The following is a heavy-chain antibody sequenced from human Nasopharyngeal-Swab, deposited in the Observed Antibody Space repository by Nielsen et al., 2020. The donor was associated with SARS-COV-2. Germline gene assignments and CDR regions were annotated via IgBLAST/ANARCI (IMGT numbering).Heavy chain of an antibody. J-gene: IGHJ3*02. CDR3: ASPHNWGDAFDI. Sequence: SVKVSCNASGYTFTSYYMHLVRQSPGQWLEWIGIINPSGGSTSYAQKFQGRVTMTRDTSTSTVYMELSSLRSEDTAVYYCASPHNWGDAFDIWGQGTMVTVSS. V-gene: IGHV1-46*01. CDR1: GYTFTSYY. CDR2: INPSGGST. D-gene: IGHD7-27*01.